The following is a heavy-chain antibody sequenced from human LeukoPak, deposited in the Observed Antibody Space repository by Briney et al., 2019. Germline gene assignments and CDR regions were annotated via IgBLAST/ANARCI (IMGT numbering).Heavy chain of an antibody. J-gene: IGHJ4*02. Sequence: GRSLRLSCTASGFTFSSFGMHWVRQAPGKGLEWVSSISSRSTYIYYADSLKGRFTISRDNAKNSLYLQMNSLRAEDTAVYYCARDFTGTFNFDYWGPGTLVTVSS. CDR3: ARDFTGTFNFDY. CDR2: ISSRSTYI. V-gene: IGHV3-21*01. D-gene: IGHD3-9*01. CDR1: GFTFSSFG.